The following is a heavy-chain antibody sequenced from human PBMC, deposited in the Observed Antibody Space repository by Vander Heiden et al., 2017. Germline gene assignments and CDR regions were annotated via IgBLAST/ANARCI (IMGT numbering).Heavy chain of an antibody. CDR1: GFTFSDHY. CDR3: ARGAGDYSGYYHPFDY. D-gene: IGHD3-22*01. V-gene: IGHV3-72*01. Sequence: EVQLVESGGGLVQPGGSLRLSCAVSGFTFSDHYMDGVRQAPGKGLEWVGRTRNKANSYTTEYAASVKGRFTISRDDSRNSLYLQMNSLKTEDTAVYYCARGAGDYSGYYHPFDYWGQGTLVTVSS. CDR2: TRNKANSYTT. J-gene: IGHJ4*02.